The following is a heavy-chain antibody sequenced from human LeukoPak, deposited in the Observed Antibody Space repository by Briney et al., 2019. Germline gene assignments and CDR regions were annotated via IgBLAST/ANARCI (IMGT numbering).Heavy chain of an antibody. D-gene: IGHD2-15*01. V-gene: IGHV3-13*01. CDR2: IGTAGDT. Sequence: GGSLRLSCAASGFTFSSYDMHWVRQATGKGLEWVSAIGTAGDTYYPGSVKGRFTISRENAKNSLYLQMNSLRAGDTAVYYRASGAIYCSGGSCYAQPLGYPRTYFDYWGQGTLVTVSS. J-gene: IGHJ4*02. CDR1: GFTFSSYD. CDR3: ASGAIYCSGGSCYAQPLGYPRTYFDY.